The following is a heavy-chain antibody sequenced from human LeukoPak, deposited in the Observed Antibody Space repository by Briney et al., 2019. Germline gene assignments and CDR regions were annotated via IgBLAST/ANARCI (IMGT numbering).Heavy chain of an antibody. CDR1: GFTFSSYA. V-gene: IGHV3-23*01. J-gene: IGHJ4*02. CDR2: ISGSGGST. D-gene: IGHD1-26*01. CDR3: AKDLLIVGATDITGLRGY. Sequence: QAGGSLRLSCAASGFTFSSYAMSWVRQAPGKGLEWVSAISGSGGSTYYADSVKGRFTISRDNSKNTLYLHMNSLRAEDTAVYYCAKDLLIVGATDITGLRGYWGQGTLVTVSS.